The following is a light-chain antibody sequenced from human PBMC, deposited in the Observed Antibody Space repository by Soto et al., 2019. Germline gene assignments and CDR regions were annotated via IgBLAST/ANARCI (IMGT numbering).Light chain of an antibody. Sequence: QTVVTQEPSFSVSPGGTVTLTCGLSSGSVSTSYYPSWYQQTPGQGPRTLIYSTDTRSSGVPNRFSGSILGNKAALTITGAQADDESDYYCVLYMGNGIWVFGGGTKLTAL. V-gene: IGLV8-61*01. CDR1: SGSVSTSYY. J-gene: IGLJ3*02. CDR2: STD. CDR3: VLYMGNGIWV.